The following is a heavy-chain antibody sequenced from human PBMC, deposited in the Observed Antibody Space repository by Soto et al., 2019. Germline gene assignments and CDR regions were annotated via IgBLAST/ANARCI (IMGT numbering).Heavy chain of an antibody. Sequence: PSETLSLTCTVSGGSISSGDYYWSWIRQPPGKGLEWIGYIYYSGSTYYNPSLKSRVTISVDTSKNQFSLKLSSVTAADTAVYYCARDGYYDFWSGYDLAPWGQGTLVTVSS. CDR2: IYYSGST. D-gene: IGHD3-3*01. V-gene: IGHV4-30-4*01. CDR1: GGSISSGDYY. CDR3: ARDGYYDFWSGYDLAP. J-gene: IGHJ5*02.